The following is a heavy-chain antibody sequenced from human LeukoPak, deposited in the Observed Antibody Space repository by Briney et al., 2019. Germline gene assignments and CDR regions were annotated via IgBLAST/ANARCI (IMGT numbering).Heavy chain of an antibody. J-gene: IGHJ4*02. CDR2: IKSKTDGGTT. V-gene: IGHV3-15*01. D-gene: IGHD2-15*01. Sequence: SGGSLRLSCAASGFTFSNAWMSWVRQALGKGLEWVGRIKSKTDGGTTDYAAPVKGRFTISRDDSKNTLYLQMNSLKTEDTAVYYCTTAFSIYCSGGSCYPSFDYWGQGTLVTVSS. CDR1: GFTFSNAW. CDR3: TTAFSIYCSGGSCYPSFDY.